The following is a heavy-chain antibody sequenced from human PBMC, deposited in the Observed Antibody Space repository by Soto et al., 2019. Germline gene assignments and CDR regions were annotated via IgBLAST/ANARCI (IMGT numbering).Heavy chain of an antibody. CDR3: ARSGYSYGYAIFDY. Sequence: LSLTCAVSGYSISSGYYWGWIRQPPGKGLEWIGSIYHSGSTYYNPSLKSRVTISVDTSKNQFSLKLSSVTAADTAVYYCARSGYSYGYAIFDYWGQGTLVTVSS. J-gene: IGHJ4*02. V-gene: IGHV4-38-2*01. D-gene: IGHD5-18*01. CDR2: IYHSGST. CDR1: GYSISSGYY.